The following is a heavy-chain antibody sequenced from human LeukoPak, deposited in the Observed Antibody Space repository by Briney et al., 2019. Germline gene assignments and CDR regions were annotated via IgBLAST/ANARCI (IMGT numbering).Heavy chain of an antibody. CDR1: GFTFTNCW. Sequence: GGSLRLSCAASGFTFTNCWMHWVRQAPGKGLVWVSRVLSDGSRISYADSVKGRFTISRDNAKNTLYLQMDSLRAEDTAVYYCARDFYQVVTSYSAFDIWGQRTMVTVSS. V-gene: IGHV3-74*01. D-gene: IGHD4-23*01. J-gene: IGHJ3*02. CDR2: VLSDGSRI. CDR3: ARDFYQVVTSYSAFDI.